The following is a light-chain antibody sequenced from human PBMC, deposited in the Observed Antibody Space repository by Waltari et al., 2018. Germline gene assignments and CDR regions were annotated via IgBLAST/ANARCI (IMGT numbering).Light chain of an antibody. J-gene: IGKJ2*01. V-gene: IGKV1-17*01. CDR2: KAS. CDR3: QQYDTYPPYT. Sequence: DIQMTQSPSSLSASVGDRVTITCRAIQGFRNDLGWYQQKPGKAPKLLIYKASSLERGVPSRFSGSGSGTEFTLTISSLQPDDFATYYCQQYDTYPPYTFGQGTKLEI. CDR1: QGFRND.